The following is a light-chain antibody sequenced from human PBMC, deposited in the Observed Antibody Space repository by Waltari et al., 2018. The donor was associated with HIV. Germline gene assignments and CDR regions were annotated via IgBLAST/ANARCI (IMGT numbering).Light chain of an antibody. CDR3: QQDNNWPEFT. CDR1: QSVSSK. J-gene: IGKJ3*01. CDR2: SAS. Sequence: EIVMTQSPATLSVSPGERATLSCRASQSVSSKLAWYQQKPVQAPRVVIYSASTRATGIPARFSGSGSGTEFTLTISSLQSEDFAVYYCQQDNNWPEFTFGPGTKVDIK. V-gene: IGKV3-15*01.